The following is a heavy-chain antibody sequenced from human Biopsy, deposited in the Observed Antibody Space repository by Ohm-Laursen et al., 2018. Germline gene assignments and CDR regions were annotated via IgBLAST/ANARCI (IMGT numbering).Heavy chain of an antibody. V-gene: IGHV1-2*02. Sequence: ATVKISCKTSGYTFNAYYIHWMRQAPGQGLGWMGWTNPATGETRYAQRFQGRVTMTRDTSVTTAYMQLSSLTSDDTALYYCAKPSGGVSTIGFDPWGQGTQVIVSS. CDR2: TNPATGET. D-gene: IGHD3-16*01. J-gene: IGHJ5*02. CDR3: AKPSGGVSTIGFDP. CDR1: GYTFNAYY.